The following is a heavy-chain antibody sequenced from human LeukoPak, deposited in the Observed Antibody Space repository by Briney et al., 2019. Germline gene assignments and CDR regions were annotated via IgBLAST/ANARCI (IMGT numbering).Heavy chain of an antibody. CDR1: GGSFSGYY. CDR2: INHSGST. V-gene: IGHV4-34*01. J-gene: IGHJ4*02. D-gene: IGHD3-22*01. Sequence: SETLSLTCAVYGGSFSGYYWSWIRQPPGKGLEGMGEINHSGSTNYNPSLKTCVTLSLDTSKNQFSLQLSSVTAADTAVYYCARNVYYYDSSGYYYVPFDYWGQGTLVTVSS. CDR3: ARNVYYYDSSGYYYVPFDY.